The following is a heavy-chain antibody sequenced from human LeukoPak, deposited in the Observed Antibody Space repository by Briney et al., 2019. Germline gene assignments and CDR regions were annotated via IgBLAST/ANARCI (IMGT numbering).Heavy chain of an antibody. Sequence: ASVKVSCKTSGYTFTNFGISWVRQAPGQGPEWMGWINPNSGGTNYAQNFQGRVTMTRDTSISTAYMELSRLTSDDTAIYYCARGVPAAITYFQHWGQGTLVTVSS. CDR2: INPNSGGT. CDR1: GYTFTNFG. CDR3: ARGVPAAITYFQH. D-gene: IGHD2-2*01. J-gene: IGHJ1*01. V-gene: IGHV1-2*02.